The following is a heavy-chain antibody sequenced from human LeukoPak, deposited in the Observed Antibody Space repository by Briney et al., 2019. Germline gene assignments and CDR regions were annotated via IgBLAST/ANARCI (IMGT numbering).Heavy chain of an antibody. CDR1: GFTVSDNY. Sequence: GGSLRLSCAASGFTVSDNYMTWVRQAPGKGLEWVSVIYSGGSTYYADSVKGRFTISRDNSKNTLYLQMNSLRAEDTAVYYCARDHDWAFDYWGQGTLVTVSS. CDR3: ARDHDWAFDY. V-gene: IGHV3-66*01. J-gene: IGHJ4*02. CDR2: IYSGGST. D-gene: IGHD3-9*01.